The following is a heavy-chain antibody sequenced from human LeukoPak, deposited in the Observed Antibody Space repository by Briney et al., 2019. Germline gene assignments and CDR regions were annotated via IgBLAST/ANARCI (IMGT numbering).Heavy chain of an antibody. V-gene: IGHV4-30-2*01. CDR2: IYHTGST. CDR1: GGSINSGGYY. D-gene: IGHD2-2*01. J-gene: IGHJ4*02. Sequence: SETLSLTCTVSGGSINSGGYYWNWIRQPPGKGLEWIGYIYHTGSTYYNPSLKSRLTISVDRSKNLFFLKLTSVTAADTAVYFCARERAPAAYHFDNWGQGTLVTVSS. CDR3: ARERAPAAYHFDN.